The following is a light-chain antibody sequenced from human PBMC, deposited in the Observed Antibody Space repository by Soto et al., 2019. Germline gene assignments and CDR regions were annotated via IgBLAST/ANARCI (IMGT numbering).Light chain of an antibody. CDR2: DAS. CDR3: QQNKDWPGT. Sequence: EILMTQSPATLSVSPGERVTFSCRASQSVSYYLAWYQQKPGQAPRLLIYDASTRATGIPVRFSGSGSGTEFTLTSSRLQSEDFGVYYCQQNKDWPGTFGQGTKVEIK. CDR1: QSVSYY. J-gene: IGKJ1*01. V-gene: IGKV3-15*01.